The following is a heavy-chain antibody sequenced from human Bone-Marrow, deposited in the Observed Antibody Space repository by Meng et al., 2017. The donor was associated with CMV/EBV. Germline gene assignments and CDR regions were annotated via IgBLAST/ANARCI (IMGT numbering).Heavy chain of an antibody. J-gene: IGHJ5*02. CDR2: INPNSGGT. CDR1: GYTFTGYY. V-gene: IGHV1-2*02. Sequence: ASVMVSCKASGYTFTGYYMHWVRQAPGQGLEWMGWINPNSGGTNYAQKFQGRVTMTRDTSISTAYMELSRLGSDDTAVYYCARGILTGYYNVMNWFDPWGQGTLVTVSS. CDR3: ARGILTGYYNVMNWFDP. D-gene: IGHD3-9*01.